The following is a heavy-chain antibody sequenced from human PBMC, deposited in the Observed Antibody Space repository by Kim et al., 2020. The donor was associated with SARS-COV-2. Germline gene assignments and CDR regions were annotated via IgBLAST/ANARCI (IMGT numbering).Heavy chain of an antibody. D-gene: IGHD3-10*01. CDR1: GGSISSGGYY. V-gene: IGHV4-31*03. CDR3: ARDLGEWELDAFDI. J-gene: IGHJ3*02. Sequence: SETLSLTCTVSGGSISSGGYYWSWIRQHPGKGLEWIGYIYYSGSTYYNPSLKSRVTISVDTSKNQFSLKLSSVTAADTAVYYCARDLGEWELDAFDIWGQGTMVTVSS. CDR2: IYYSGST.